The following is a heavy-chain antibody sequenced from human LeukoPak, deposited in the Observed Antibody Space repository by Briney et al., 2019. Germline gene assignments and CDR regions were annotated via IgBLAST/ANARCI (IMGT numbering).Heavy chain of an antibody. Sequence: GGSLRLSCAASGFTVSSNYMSWVRQAPGKGLEWVSVIYSGGSTCYADSVKGRFTISRDNSKNTLYLQMNSLRAEDTAVYYCARAEKATIFDYWGQGTLVTVSS. CDR2: IYSGGST. CDR1: GFTVSSNY. V-gene: IGHV3-53*01. J-gene: IGHJ4*02. CDR3: ARAEKATIFDY. D-gene: IGHD5-24*01.